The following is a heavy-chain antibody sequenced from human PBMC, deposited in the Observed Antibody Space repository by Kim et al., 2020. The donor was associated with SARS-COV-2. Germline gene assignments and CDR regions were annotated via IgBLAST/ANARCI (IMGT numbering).Heavy chain of an antibody. CDR2: INTNTGNP. J-gene: IGHJ6*02. Sequence: ASVKVSCKASGYTFTSYAMNWVRQAPGQGLEWMGWINTNTGNPTYAQGFTGRFVFSLDTSVSTAYLQISSLKAEDTAVYYCARDHRLIVLMVYASYYGMDVWGQGTTVTVSS. CDR3: ARDHRLIVLMVYASYYGMDV. CDR1: GYTFTSYA. D-gene: IGHD2-8*01. V-gene: IGHV7-4-1*02.